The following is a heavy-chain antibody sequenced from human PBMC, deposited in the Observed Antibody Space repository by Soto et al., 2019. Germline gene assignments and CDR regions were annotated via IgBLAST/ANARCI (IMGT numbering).Heavy chain of an antibody. CDR1: GFTFSMYR. CDR2: IQQEGSEK. V-gene: IGHV3-7*01. Sequence: ELQLVESGGGLVQPGGSLRLSCAASGFTFSMYRMSWVRQAPGKGLEWVANIQQEGSEKAYVESVKGRFTISRNNAKNSLYLQMNSLRAEDTAVYDCARLDSGAASYYGLDVWGQGTTVTVSS. J-gene: IGHJ6*02. CDR3: ARLDSGAASYYGLDV. D-gene: IGHD6-25*01.